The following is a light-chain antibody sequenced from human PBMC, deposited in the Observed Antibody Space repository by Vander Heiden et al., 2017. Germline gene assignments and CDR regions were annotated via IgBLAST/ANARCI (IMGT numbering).Light chain of an antibody. CDR2: WAS. CDR3: QQYYSTPTWT. Sequence: DIVMTQSPDSLAVSLGERATINCKSSQSVLYSSNNKNYLAWYQQKPGQPPKLLIYWASTRESVVPDRFSGSGSGTDFTLTISSLQAEDVAVCYCQQYYSTPTWTFGQGTKVEIK. J-gene: IGKJ1*01. V-gene: IGKV4-1*01. CDR1: QSVLYSSNNKNY.